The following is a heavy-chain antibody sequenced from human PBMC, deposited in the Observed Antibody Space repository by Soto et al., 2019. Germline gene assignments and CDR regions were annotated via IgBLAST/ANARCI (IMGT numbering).Heavy chain of an antibody. CDR1: GGTFSSYA. CDR2: IIPILGIG. CDR3: ARNPRAVAAMHMDV. D-gene: IGHD6-19*01. Sequence: QVQLVQSGAEVKKPGASVKVSCKASGGTFSSYAFNWVRQAPGQGLEWMGRIIPILGIGDYAQRFQGRVTITADNSTSTVYMELSSLRSEDTAVYYCARNPRAVAAMHMDVWGKGTMVTVSS. V-gene: IGHV1-69*04. J-gene: IGHJ6*03.